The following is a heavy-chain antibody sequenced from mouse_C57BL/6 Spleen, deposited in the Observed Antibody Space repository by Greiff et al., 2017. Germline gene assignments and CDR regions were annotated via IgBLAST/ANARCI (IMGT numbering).Heavy chain of an antibody. V-gene: IGHV5-16*01. Sequence: EVQLQESEAGLVQPGSSMKLSCTASGFTFSDYYMAWVRQVPEKGLEWVANINSDGSSTYYLDSLKSRSTISRDNASNTLYLQMSSLKSEDTATDYCAGDYGSSVNGYFDVWGKGTTVTVSS. J-gene: IGHJ1*03. CDR2: INSDGSST. CDR1: GFTFSDYY. D-gene: IGHD1-1*01. CDR3: AGDYGSSVNGYFDV.